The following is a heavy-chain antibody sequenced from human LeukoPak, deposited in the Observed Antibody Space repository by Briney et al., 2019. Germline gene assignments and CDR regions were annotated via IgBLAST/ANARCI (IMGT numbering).Heavy chain of an antibody. Sequence: PSETLSLTCTVPGGSISSYYWSWIRQPPGKGLEWIGYIYYSGSTNYNPSLKSRVTISVDTSKNQFSLKLSSVTAADTAVYYCARWLDPWGQGTLVTVSS. V-gene: IGHV4-59*08. CDR3: ARWLDP. CDR2: IYYSGST. CDR1: GGSISSYY. J-gene: IGHJ5*02.